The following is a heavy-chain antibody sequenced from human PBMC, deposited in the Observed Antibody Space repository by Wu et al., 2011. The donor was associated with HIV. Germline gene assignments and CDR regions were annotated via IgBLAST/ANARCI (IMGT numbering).Heavy chain of an antibody. V-gene: IGHV1-2*02. CDR1: GYTFTGYY. Sequence: QVLLVQSGAEVKKPGASVKVSCKASGYTFTGYYMHWVRQAPGQGLEWMGWINPNSGGTNYAQKFQDRVTMTRDTTNNTAYLELNRLISDDMATYYCARDWGATVVVYLLDSWGQGTPVTVSS. J-gene: IGHJ5*01. CDR2: INPNSGGT. CDR3: ARDWGATVVVYLLDS. D-gene: IGHD2-8*02.